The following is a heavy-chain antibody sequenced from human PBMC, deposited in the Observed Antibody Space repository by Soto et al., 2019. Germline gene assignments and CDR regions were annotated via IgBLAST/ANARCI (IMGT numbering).Heavy chain of an antibody. CDR3: AKLGSSSSGWYFDL. CDR1: GFTFSSYN. CDR2: ISRSGLTI. J-gene: IGHJ2*01. D-gene: IGHD6-6*01. V-gene: IGHV3-48*01. Sequence: TGGSLRLSCEASGFTFSSYNMNWVRQAPGKGLECASYISRSGLTIDYADSVKGRFTISRDNAKNSLYLQMNSLRAEDTAVYYCAKLGSSSSGWYFDLWGRGTLVTVSS.